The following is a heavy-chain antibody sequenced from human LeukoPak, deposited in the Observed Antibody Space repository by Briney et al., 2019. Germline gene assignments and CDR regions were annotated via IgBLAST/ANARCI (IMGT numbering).Heavy chain of an antibody. Sequence: ASVKVSCKASGGTFSSYAISWVRQAPGQGLEWMGGIIPIFGTANYAQKFQGRVTITAAESTSTAYMELSSLRSEDTAVYYCARDLYGGFDYWGQGTLVTVSS. D-gene: IGHD4-17*01. J-gene: IGHJ4*02. CDR3: ARDLYGGFDY. CDR2: IIPIFGTA. V-gene: IGHV1-69*13. CDR1: GGTFSSYA.